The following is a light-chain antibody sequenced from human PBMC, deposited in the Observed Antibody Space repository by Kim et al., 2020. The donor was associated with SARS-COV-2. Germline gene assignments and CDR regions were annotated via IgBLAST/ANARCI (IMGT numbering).Light chain of an antibody. V-gene: IGKV3-15*01. CDR3: QHYHKWPHS. J-gene: IGKJ2*03. CDR1: QTIDNN. Sequence: SVSPGESTSLSCRASQTIDNNLAWFQQKPGQAPRLFIYGASTRAPGIPARFSGSGYGTEFTLTISSLQSEDFAVYYCQHYHKWPHSFGQGTKLEIK. CDR2: GAS.